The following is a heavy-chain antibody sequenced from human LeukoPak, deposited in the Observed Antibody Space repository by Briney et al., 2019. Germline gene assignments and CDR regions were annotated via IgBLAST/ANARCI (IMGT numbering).Heavy chain of an antibody. V-gene: IGHV3-66*02. Sequence: GGSLRLSCSASGFSVSSNYMNWVRQAPGKGLEWVSAIYTGGTTYYADSVKGRFTISRDNSKNTLYLQMNSLRAEDTAVYYCARDKLGSGYSSDFDYWGQGTLVTVSS. D-gene: IGHD6-19*01. J-gene: IGHJ4*02. CDR2: IYTGGTT. CDR3: ARDKLGSGYSSDFDY. CDR1: GFSVSSNY.